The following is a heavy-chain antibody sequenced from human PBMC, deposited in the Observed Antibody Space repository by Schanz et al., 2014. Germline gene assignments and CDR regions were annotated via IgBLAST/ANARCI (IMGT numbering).Heavy chain of an antibody. V-gene: IGHV3-30*19. D-gene: IGHD2-15*01. CDR2: ISNDGSIK. Sequence: QVQLVESGGGVVQFGRSLRLSCVASGFTFSSYGMHWVRQAPGKGLEWVAVISNDGSIKYYADSVEGRFTISRDNSRNTLYLQMNSLRTEDTAVYYCARDRGYCSGGSCLTFDYWGQGTLVTVSS. J-gene: IGHJ4*02. CDR1: GFTFSSYG. CDR3: ARDRGYCSGGSCLTFDY.